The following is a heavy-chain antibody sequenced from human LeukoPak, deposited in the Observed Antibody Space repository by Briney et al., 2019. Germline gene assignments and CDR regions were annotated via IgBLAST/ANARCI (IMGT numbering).Heavy chain of an antibody. V-gene: IGHV1-69*04. D-gene: IGHD3-22*01. Sequence: GSSVKVSCKASGGTFSSYAISWVRQAPGQGLEWMGRIIPILGIANYAQKFQGRVTITADKSTSTAYMELSSLRSEDTAVYYCARGPSGYYEYYFDYWGQGTLVTVSS. J-gene: IGHJ4*02. CDR1: GGTFSSYA. CDR3: ARGPSGYYEYYFDY. CDR2: IIPILGIA.